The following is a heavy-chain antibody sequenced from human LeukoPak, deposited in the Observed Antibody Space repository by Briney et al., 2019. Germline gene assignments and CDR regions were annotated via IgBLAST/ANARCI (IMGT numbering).Heavy chain of an antibody. CDR1: GFTFSSYS. CDR3: ARDRGYDFWSGYYGFDY. Sequence: GGSLRLSWAASGFTFSSYSMNWVRQAPGKGLEWVSYISSSSSTIYYADSVKGRFTISRGNAKNSLYLQMNSLRDEDTAVYYCARDRGYDFWSGYYGFDYWGQGTLVTVSS. J-gene: IGHJ4*02. D-gene: IGHD3-3*01. CDR2: ISSSSSTI. V-gene: IGHV3-48*02.